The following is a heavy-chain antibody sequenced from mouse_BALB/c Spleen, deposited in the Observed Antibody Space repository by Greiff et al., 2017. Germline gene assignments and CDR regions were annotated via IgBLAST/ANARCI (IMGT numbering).Heavy chain of an antibody. CDR1: GFTFSSYT. J-gene: IGHJ1*01. V-gene: IGHV5-6-4*01. Sequence: EVKLMESGGGLVKPGGSLKLSCAASGFTFSSYTMSWVRQTPEKRLEWVATISSGGSYTYYPDSVKGRFTISRDNAKNTLYLQMSSLKSEDTAMYYCTNYYGSRDWYFDVWGAGTTVTVSS. CDR3: TNYYGSRDWYFDV. D-gene: IGHD1-1*01. CDR2: ISSGGSYT.